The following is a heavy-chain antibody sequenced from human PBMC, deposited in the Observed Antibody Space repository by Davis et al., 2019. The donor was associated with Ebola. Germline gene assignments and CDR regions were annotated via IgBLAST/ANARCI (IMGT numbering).Heavy chain of an antibody. J-gene: IGHJ6*02. Sequence: GGSLRLSCAASGFTFSSYAMSWVRQAPGKGLEWVSAISGSGGSTYYADSVKGRFTISRDNSKNTLYLQMNSLRAEDTALYYCAKSEAVAVSAGYGMDVWGQGTTVTVSS. D-gene: IGHD6-19*01. CDR1: GFTFSSYA. CDR3: AKSEAVAVSAGYGMDV. CDR2: ISGSGGST. V-gene: IGHV3-23*01.